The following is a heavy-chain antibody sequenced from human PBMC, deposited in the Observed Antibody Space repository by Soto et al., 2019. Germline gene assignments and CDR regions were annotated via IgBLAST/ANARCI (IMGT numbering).Heavy chain of an antibody. CDR1: GFTFSNYW. CDR2: INFDGGST. CDR3: ARAAFLDY. Sequence: EVQLVESGGGSVQPGGSLRLSCAASGFTFSNYWMHWVRQAPGKGLVWVSRINFDGGSTSYADSVKGRFTISRDNAKNTLYLQMNSLRAEDTAVYYCARAAFLDYGGQGTLVTVSS. D-gene: IGHD3-3*01. V-gene: IGHV3-74*01. J-gene: IGHJ4*02.